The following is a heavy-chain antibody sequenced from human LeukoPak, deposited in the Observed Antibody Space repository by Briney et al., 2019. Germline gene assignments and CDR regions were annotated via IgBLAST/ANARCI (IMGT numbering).Heavy chain of an antibody. CDR1: GFTFSSYE. V-gene: IGHV3-30*02. D-gene: IGHD3-10*01. CDR2: IRYDGSNK. CDR3: AKDSDYYGSGSYYANFDY. J-gene: IGHJ4*02. Sequence: GGSLRLSCAASGFTFSSYEMNWVRQAPGKGLEWVAFIRYDGSNKYYADSVKGRFTISRDNSKNTLYLQMNSLRAEDTAVYYCAKDSDYYGSGSYYANFDYWGQGTLVTVSS.